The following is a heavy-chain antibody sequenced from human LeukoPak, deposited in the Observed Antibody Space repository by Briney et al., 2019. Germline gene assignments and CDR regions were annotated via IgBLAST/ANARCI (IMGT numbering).Heavy chain of an antibody. J-gene: IGHJ4*02. D-gene: IGHD1-7*01. CDR2: IHYSGNT. V-gene: IGHV4-59*01. CDR3: ARVGTVLDGGY. Sequence: WETLSFTGTVSGGAITSDYWSWVRQPPGKGLDWIGYIHYSGNTNYNPSLKSRVIISIDSSKTQFSLKLRSVTAADTAVYYCARVGTVLDGGYWGQGTLVTVSS. CDR1: GGAITSDY.